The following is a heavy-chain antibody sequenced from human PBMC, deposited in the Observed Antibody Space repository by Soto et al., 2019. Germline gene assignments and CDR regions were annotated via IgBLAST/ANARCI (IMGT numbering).Heavy chain of an antibody. CDR3: ARDASSYCSGGSCDLGRYGMDV. CDR1: GFTFSSYS. CDR2: ISSSSTI. D-gene: IGHD2-15*01. Sequence: SGGSLRLSCAASGFTFSSYSMNWVRQSPGKGLEWVSYISSSSTIYYADSVKGRFTISRDNAKNSLYLQMNSLRDEDTAVYYCARDASSYCSGGSCDLGRYGMDVWGQGTTVTVSS. V-gene: IGHV3-48*02. J-gene: IGHJ6*02.